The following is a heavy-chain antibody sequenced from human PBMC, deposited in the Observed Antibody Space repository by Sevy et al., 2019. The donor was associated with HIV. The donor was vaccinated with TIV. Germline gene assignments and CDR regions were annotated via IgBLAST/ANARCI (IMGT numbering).Heavy chain of an antibody. CDR2: FNPNSGDT. CDR3: AGGVGFGLADCFGI. Sequence: ASVKVSCKASGYTFIDYYLIWVRQAPGQGLEWMGRFNPNSGDTNYAQKFQGRVTMTRDASINSAYMELSRLTSDDTGGLYWAGGVGFGLADCFGIWGPGT. J-gene: IGHJ3*02. V-gene: IGHV1-2*05. CDR1: GYTFIDYY. D-gene: IGHD3-16*01.